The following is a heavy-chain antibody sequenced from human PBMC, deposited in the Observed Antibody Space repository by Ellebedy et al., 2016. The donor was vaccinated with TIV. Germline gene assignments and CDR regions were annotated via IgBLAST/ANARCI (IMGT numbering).Heavy chain of an antibody. J-gene: IGHJ4*02. CDR3: TRRTYCGGDCYSFDY. V-gene: IGHV3-73*01. D-gene: IGHD2-21*02. CDR1: GFTFSSHW. CDR2: IRNKANSYAT. Sequence: GESLKISCAASGFTFSSHWMNWVRQAPGKGLEWVGRIRNKANSYATAYATSVKGRFTISRDDSKNTAYLQMNSLKTGDTAVYYCTRRTYCGGDCYSFDYWGQGTLVTVSS.